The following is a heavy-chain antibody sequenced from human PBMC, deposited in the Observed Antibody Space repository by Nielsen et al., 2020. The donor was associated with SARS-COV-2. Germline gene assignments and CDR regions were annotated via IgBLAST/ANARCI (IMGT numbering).Heavy chain of an antibody. J-gene: IGHJ3*02. V-gene: IGHV3-13*04. Sequence: GGSLRLSCAASGFTFSSYDMHWVRQATGKGLEWVSAIGTAGDTYYPGSVKGRFTISRENAKNSLYLQMNSLRAEDTAVYYCAKGGSITMIVVADDAFDIWGQGTTVTVSS. CDR3: AKGGSITMIVVADDAFDI. D-gene: IGHD3-22*01. CDR1: GFTFSSYD. CDR2: IGTAGDT.